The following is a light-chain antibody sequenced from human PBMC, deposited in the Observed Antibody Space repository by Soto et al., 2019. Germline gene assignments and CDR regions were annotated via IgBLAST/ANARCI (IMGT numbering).Light chain of an antibody. Sequence: EIGLTQSPGTLSLSPGERATLSCRASQSGSSRFLAWYQQKPGQARRLLMYGASSRATDIQDRFSGTGSGTDFTLTISRLEPEDFAVYYCQQYGSSPYTFGLGTKVDIK. CDR3: QQYGSSPYT. V-gene: IGKV3-20*01. CDR1: QSGSSRF. CDR2: GAS. J-gene: IGKJ2*01.